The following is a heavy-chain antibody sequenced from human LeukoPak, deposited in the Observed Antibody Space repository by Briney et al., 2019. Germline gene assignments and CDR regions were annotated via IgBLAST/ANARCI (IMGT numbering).Heavy chain of an antibody. J-gene: IGHJ4*02. CDR1: GGSISSGGYY. Sequence: SETLSLTCTVSGGSISSGGYYWSWIRQHPGKGLEWIGYIYYSGSTYYNPSLKSRVTISVDTSKNQFSLKLSSVTAADTAVYYCARADTAMVRVIDYRGQGTLVTVSS. CDR3: ARADTAMVRVIDY. CDR2: IYYSGST. V-gene: IGHV4-31*03. D-gene: IGHD5-18*01.